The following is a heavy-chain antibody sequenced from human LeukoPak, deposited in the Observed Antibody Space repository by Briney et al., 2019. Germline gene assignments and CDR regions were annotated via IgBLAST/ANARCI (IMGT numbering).Heavy chain of an antibody. Sequence: ASVKVSCKASGYTFTGYYMHWVRQAPGRGLEWMGWINPNSGGTNYAQKFQGRVTMTRDTSISTAYMELSRLRSDDTAVYYCAGDVEGSGSYYPLYYFDYWGQGTLVTVSS. CDR2: INPNSGGT. CDR1: GYTFTGYY. J-gene: IGHJ4*02. V-gene: IGHV1-2*02. D-gene: IGHD3-10*01. CDR3: AGDVEGSGSYYPLYYFDY.